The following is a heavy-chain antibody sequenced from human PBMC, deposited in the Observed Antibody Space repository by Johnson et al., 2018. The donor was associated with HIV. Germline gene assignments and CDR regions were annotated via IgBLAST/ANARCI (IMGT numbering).Heavy chain of an antibody. Sequence: VQLVESGGGLIQPGGSLRLSCAASGFTVSSNYMSWVRQAPGKGLEWVSGISWNSGSIGYADSVKGRFTISRDNAKNSLYLQMNSLRAEDTALYYCAKGEWELLGSGNAFDIWGQGTMVTVSS. J-gene: IGHJ3*02. CDR2: ISWNSGSI. CDR3: AKGEWELLGSGNAFDI. V-gene: IGHV3-9*01. CDR1: GFTVSSNY. D-gene: IGHD1-26*01.